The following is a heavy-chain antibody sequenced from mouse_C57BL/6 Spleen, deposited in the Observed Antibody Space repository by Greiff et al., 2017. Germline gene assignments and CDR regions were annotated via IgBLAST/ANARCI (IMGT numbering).Heavy chain of an antibody. V-gene: IGHV1-55*01. CDR3: ARGETGQATAWFAY. CDR1: GYTFTSYW. J-gene: IGHJ3*01. Sequence: QVQLQQPGAELVKPGASVKMSCKASGYTFTSYWITWVKQRPGQGLEWIGDIYPGSGSTNYNEKFKSKATLTVDTSSSTAYMQLSSLPSEDSAGYDCARGETGQATAWFAYWGQGTLVTVSA. D-gene: IGHD3-2*02. CDR2: IYPGSGST.